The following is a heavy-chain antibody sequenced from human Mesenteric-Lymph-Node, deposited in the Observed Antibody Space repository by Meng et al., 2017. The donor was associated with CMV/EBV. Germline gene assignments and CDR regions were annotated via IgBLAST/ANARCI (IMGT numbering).Heavy chain of an antibody. CDR3: ARERGTGTDHYYYGMDV. Sequence: ASVKVSCKASGYTFTGYYMHWVRQAPGQGLEWMGWINPNSGGTNYAQKFQGRVTMTRDTSISTAYMELSRLRSDDTAVYYCARERGTGTDHYYYGMDVWGQGTTVTVSS. CDR2: INPNSGGT. V-gene: IGHV1-2*02. J-gene: IGHJ6*02. CDR1: GYTFTGYY. D-gene: IGHD1-1*01.